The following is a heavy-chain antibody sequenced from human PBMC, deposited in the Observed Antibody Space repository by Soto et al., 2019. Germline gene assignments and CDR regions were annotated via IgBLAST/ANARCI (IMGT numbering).Heavy chain of an antibody. J-gene: IGHJ4*02. CDR1: GGSVSSGSYY. CDR3: AKGTPSYHDSGSPTDF. V-gene: IGHV4-61*03. D-gene: IGHD3-10*01. CDR2: IYYSGNT. Sequence: PSETLSLTCTVSGGSVSSGSYYWTWIRQPPGKGLEWIGHIYYSGNTNYNPSLKSRVTISRDNSKNTLFLQMNSLRVEDTALYYCAKGTPSYHDSGSPTDFWGQGTLVTVSS.